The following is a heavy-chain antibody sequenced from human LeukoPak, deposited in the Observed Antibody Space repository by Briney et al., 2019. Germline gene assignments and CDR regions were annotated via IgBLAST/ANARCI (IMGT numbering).Heavy chain of an antibody. CDR1: GYSFTSYW. D-gene: IGHD6-13*01. J-gene: IGHJ3*02. CDR3: ARQLSSTWYTYYAFDI. CDR2: IYPGDSDT. Sequence: GESLKISCKGSGYSFTSYWIGWVRQMPGKGLEWMGMIYPGDSDTRYSPSFQGQVTISADKSISTAYLQWSSLKASDTAMYYCARQLSSTWYTYYAFDIWGQGAMVTVSS. V-gene: IGHV5-51*01.